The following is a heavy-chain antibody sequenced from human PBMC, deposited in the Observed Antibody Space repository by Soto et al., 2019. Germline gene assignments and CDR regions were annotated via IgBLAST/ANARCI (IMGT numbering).Heavy chain of an antibody. CDR2: ITGTSANT. CDR3: AKGGATYGLLTHDY. Sequence: EVQLLESGGGLVQPGGSLRLSCAASRFTFSNFAMSWVRQAPGKGLEWVSTITGTSANTYYTDSVKGRFAISRDNSQNTLYLQMNSLTTEDTAVYYYAKGGATYGLLTHDYWGQGTLVTVSS. V-gene: IGHV3-23*01. J-gene: IGHJ4*02. D-gene: IGHD3-9*01. CDR1: RFTFSNFA.